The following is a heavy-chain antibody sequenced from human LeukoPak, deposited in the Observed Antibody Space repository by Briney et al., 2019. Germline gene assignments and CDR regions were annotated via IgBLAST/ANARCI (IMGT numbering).Heavy chain of an antibody. CDR3: ARAYYYDSSGYHRLVDY. CDR1: GFTFSSYA. CDR2: ISGSGGST. D-gene: IGHD3-22*01. V-gene: IGHV3-23*01. Sequence: GGSLRLSCAASGFTFSSYAMSWVRQAPGKGLEWVSAISGSGGSTYYADSVKGRFTISRDNSKNTLYLQMNSLRAEDTAVYYCARAYYYDSSGYHRLVDYWGQGTLVTVSS. J-gene: IGHJ4*02.